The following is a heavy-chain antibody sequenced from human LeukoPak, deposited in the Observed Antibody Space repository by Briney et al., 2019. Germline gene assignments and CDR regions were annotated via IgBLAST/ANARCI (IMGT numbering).Heavy chain of an antibody. CDR2: ISSSSSTI. D-gene: IGHD6-13*01. Sequence: GGSLRLSCAASGFTFGNYGMSWVRQAPGKGLEWVSYISSSSSTIYYADSVKGRFTISRDNAKNSLHLQMNSLRAEDTAVYYCASEESGYSSSWYNAFDIWGQGTMVTVSS. V-gene: IGHV3-48*04. CDR1: GFTFGNYG. J-gene: IGHJ3*02. CDR3: ASEESGYSSSWYNAFDI.